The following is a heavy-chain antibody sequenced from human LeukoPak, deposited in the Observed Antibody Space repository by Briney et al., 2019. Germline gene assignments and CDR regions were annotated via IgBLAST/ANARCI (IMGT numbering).Heavy chain of an antibody. V-gene: IGHV4-59*08. CDR3: VRRFAANPRYVFDI. CDR2: IYYTGST. J-gene: IGHJ3*02. D-gene: IGHD1-14*01. CDR1: GGSISTYY. Sequence: SETLCLTCTVSGGSISTYYWTWIRQPPGKELEWIGYIYYTGSTNYNPSLNSRVSMSVDTSKNQFSLKLNSVTAADTAVYYCVRRFAANPRYVFDIWGQGTMVTVSS.